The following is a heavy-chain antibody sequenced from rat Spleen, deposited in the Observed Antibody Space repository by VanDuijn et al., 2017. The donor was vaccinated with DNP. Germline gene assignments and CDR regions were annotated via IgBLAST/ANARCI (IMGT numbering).Heavy chain of an antibody. CDR1: GFTFNNYW. V-gene: IGHV5-31*01. CDR3: TTDPSYYDGRVMDA. J-gene: IGHJ4*01. CDR2: ITNTGGST. D-gene: IGHD1-12*02. Sequence: EVQLVESGGGLVQPGRSLKLSCVASGFTFNNYWMTWIRQAPGKGLEWVASITNTGGSTHYPDSVKGRFTISRDNAKSTLYLQMDSLRSEDTATYYCTTDPSYYDGRVMDAWGQGASVTVSS.